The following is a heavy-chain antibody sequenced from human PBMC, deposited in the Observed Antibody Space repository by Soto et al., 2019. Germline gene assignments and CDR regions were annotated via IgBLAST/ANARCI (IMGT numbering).Heavy chain of an antibody. D-gene: IGHD6-6*01. CDR1: GYTFTHYD. CDR2: MNPNSGNT. V-gene: IGHV1-8*01. CDR3: AREGLEYSSATWFDL. J-gene: IGHJ5*02. Sequence: QVQLVQSGAEVKKPGASVKVSCKASGYTFTHYDINWVRQAPGQGLEWMGWMNPNSGNTGYAQKFQGRVTMTRDTSIITVFLELSSLSSEDTAVYYCAREGLEYSSATWFDLWGQGTLVTVSS.